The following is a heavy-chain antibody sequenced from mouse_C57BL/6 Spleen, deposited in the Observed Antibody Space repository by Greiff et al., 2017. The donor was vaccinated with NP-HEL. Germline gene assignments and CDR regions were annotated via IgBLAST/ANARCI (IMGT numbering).Heavy chain of an antibody. Sequence: EVQVVESGGGLVKPGGSLKLSCAASGFTFSDYGMHWVRQAPEKGLEWVAYISSGSSTIYYADTVKGRFTISRDNAKHTLFLQLTSLRSEDTAMYYCARPIYYGSSTFAYWGQGTLVTVSA. CDR3: ARPIYYGSSTFAY. V-gene: IGHV5-17*01. D-gene: IGHD1-1*01. J-gene: IGHJ3*01. CDR1: GFTFSDYG. CDR2: ISSGSSTI.